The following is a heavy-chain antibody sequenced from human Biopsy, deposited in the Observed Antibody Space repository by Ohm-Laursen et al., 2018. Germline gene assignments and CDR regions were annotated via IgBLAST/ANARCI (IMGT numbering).Heavy chain of an antibody. CDR2: TSGYNDDT. J-gene: IGHJ5*02. V-gene: IGHV1-18*04. CDR1: GYTFISYG. Sequence: ASVKVSCKTSGYTFISYGISWVRQAPGQGLEWMGWTSGYNDDTNYAQKFQGRLTMTTDTSTSTAYMELRSLRSDDTAVYFCARDYEVYAKTDCFDPWGQGTLVTVSS. D-gene: IGHD2-8*01. CDR3: ARDYEVYAKTDCFDP.